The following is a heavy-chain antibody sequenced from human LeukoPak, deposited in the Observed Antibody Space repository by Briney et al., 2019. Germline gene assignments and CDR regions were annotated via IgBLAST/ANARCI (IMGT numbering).Heavy chain of an antibody. Sequence: GGSLRLSCAASGFTFSSYSMNWVRQAPGKGLEWVSSISSSSSYIYYADSVKGRFTISRDNAKNSLYLQMNSLKAEDTAVYYCARDAGDSSWYYYYMDVWGKGTTVTVSS. J-gene: IGHJ6*03. CDR2: ISSSSSYI. V-gene: IGHV3-21*01. CDR3: ARDAGDSSWYYYYMDV. CDR1: GFTFSSYS. D-gene: IGHD6-13*01.